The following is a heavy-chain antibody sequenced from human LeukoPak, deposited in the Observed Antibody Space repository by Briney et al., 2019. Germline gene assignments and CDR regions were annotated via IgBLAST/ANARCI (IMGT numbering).Heavy chain of an antibody. Sequence: PSETLSLTCTVSGASISSYYWSWIRQPPGKGLEWVGYIHTSGITNYRPSLKSRVTISVDTSKSQFSLKLSSVTAADTAVYYCARDVDLWFDPWGQGTLVTVSS. J-gene: IGHJ5*02. V-gene: IGHV4-4*09. CDR3: ARDVDLWFDP. CDR2: IHTSGIT. CDR1: GASISSYY.